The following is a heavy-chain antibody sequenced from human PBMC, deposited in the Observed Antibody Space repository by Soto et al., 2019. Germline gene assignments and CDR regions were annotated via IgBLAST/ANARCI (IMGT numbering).Heavy chain of an antibody. V-gene: IGHV1-69*01. Sequence: QVQLVQSGAEVKKPGSSVKVSCKASGGTFSSYAISWVRQAPGQGLEWMGGIIPIFGTANYVQKFQGRVTITADESTSTAYMELSSLRSEDTAVYYCAVRVTMVRDTPPGDYYYYGMDVWGQGTTVTVSS. J-gene: IGHJ6*02. D-gene: IGHD3-10*01. CDR2: IIPIFGTA. CDR1: GGTFSSYA. CDR3: AVRVTMVRDTPPGDYYYYGMDV.